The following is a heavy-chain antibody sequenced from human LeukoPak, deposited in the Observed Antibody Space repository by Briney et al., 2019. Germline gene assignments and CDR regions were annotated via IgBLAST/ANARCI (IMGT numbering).Heavy chain of an antibody. CDR1: GFTFNHAW. D-gene: IGHD1-26*01. V-gene: IGHV3-15*01. CDR3: TTSWERRYDY. Sequence: GGSLRLSCAASGFTFNHAWMNWVRQAPGKGLEWVGRIKSKTDDETTDYAAPVKARFTISRDDSKNTLYLQMNSLKTEDTAVYYCTTSWERRYDYWGQGTLVTVS. CDR2: IKSKTDDETT. J-gene: IGHJ4*02.